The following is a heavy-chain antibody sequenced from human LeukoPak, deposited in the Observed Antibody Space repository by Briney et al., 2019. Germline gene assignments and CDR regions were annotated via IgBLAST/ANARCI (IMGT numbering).Heavy chain of an antibody. D-gene: IGHD3-3*01. J-gene: IGHJ4*02. CDR3: ARASFDFWSGYYVY. Sequence: SETLSLTCTVSGASISSYYWSWIRQPPGKGLEWIGYIYYSGSTNYNPSLKSRVTISVDTSKNQFSLKLSSVTAADTAVYYCARASFDFWSGYYVYWGQGTLVTVSS. CDR2: IYYSGST. V-gene: IGHV4-59*01. CDR1: GASISSYY.